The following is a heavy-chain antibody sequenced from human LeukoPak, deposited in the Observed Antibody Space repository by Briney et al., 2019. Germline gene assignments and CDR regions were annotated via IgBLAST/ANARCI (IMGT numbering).Heavy chain of an antibody. CDR1: GYSFTSYW. J-gene: IGHJ4*02. D-gene: IGHD6-13*01. CDR2: IYPGDSDT. CDR3: ARSGTAAGNFDY. Sequence: GESLKISCKGSGYSFTSYWIGWVRPMPGKGLGWMGIIYPGDSDTRYSPSFQGQVTISANKSISTSFLQWSSLKASDTAMYYCARSGTAAGNFDYWGQGTLVTVSS. V-gene: IGHV5-51*01.